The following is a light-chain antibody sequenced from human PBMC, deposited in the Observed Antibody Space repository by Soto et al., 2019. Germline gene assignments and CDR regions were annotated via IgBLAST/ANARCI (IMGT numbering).Light chain of an antibody. Sequence: IRMIPNASSRSAYVKDRVTITCRASQAINHYLAWYQQKPGKVPTLLIFAASTLQSGVPSRFSGSGSATDFTLTISSLQPEDVATYFCQKHDSAPLTFGQGTKVDIK. V-gene: IGKV1-27*01. CDR1: QAINHY. CDR2: AAS. J-gene: IGKJ1*01. CDR3: QKHDSAPLT.